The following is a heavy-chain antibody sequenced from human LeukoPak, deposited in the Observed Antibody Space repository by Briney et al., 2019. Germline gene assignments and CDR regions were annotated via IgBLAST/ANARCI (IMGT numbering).Heavy chain of an antibody. CDR3: ARVPSRYCSSTSCYTNFDY. V-gene: IGHV1-2*02. D-gene: IGHD2-2*02. J-gene: IGHJ4*02. CDR1: GYTFTGYY. Sequence: ASVKVSCKASGYTFTGYYMHWVRQAPGQGLEWMGWINPNSGGTNYAQKFQGRVTMTRDKSISTAYMELSRLRSDDTAVYYCARVPSRYCSSTSCYTNFDYWGQGTLVTVSS. CDR2: INPNSGGT.